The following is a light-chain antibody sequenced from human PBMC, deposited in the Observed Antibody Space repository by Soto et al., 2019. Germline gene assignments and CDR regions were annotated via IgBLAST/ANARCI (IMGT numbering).Light chain of an antibody. CDR3: SSYAGSTTGYL. CDR2: DVT. V-gene: IGLV2-8*02. J-gene: IGLJ1*01. Sequence: QSAQNKPTSATRSPVQSGNISGTRANSHVGSYNFVSWYQKHHVKAHKLLIYDVTKRPSGGTDRLSGSKSGNTASLTVSGLQAEDEAVYYCSSYAGSTTGYLFGRWTNLTV. CDR1: NSHVGSYNF.